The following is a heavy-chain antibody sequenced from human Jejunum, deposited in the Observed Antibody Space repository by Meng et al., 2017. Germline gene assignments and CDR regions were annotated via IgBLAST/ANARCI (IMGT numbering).Heavy chain of an antibody. J-gene: IGHJ4*02. CDR1: GGSITSTTNY. CDR3: ARNKTQGFFDI. Sequence: QVQMLEPGPGLVKPSETLSLTCTVSGGSITSTTNYWGWIRQPPGKALEWIGSIYYSGSTHYNPSLKSRVIVSIDTSKDQFSLTLTSAAAADTAMYYCARNKTQGFFDIWGQGTLVTVSS. CDR2: IYYSGST. V-gene: IGHV4-39*01. D-gene: IGHD1/OR15-1a*01.